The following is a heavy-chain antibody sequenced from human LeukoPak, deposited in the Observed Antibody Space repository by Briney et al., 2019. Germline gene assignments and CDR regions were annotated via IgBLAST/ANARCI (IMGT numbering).Heavy chain of an antibody. CDR3: AKGRWYQLLRDWFDP. Sequence: GGSLRLSCAASGFTVSSNYMSWVRQAPGKGLEWVSVIYSGGSTYYADSVKGRFTISRDNSKNTLYLQMNSLRAEDTAVYYCAKGRWYQLLRDWFDPWGQGTLVTVSS. D-gene: IGHD2-2*01. CDR2: IYSGGST. CDR1: GFTVSSNY. J-gene: IGHJ5*02. V-gene: IGHV3-53*01.